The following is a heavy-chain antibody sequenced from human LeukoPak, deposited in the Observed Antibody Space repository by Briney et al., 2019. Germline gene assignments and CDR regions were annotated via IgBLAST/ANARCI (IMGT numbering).Heavy chain of an antibody. Sequence: ASVKVSCKASGYTFTSYDINWVRQATGQGLEWMGIINPSGGSTSYAQKFQDRVTMTRDTSTSTVYMELSSLRSEDTAVYYCARDPHDSIFFDYWGQGTLVTVSS. CDR1: GYTFTSYD. V-gene: IGHV1-46*01. CDR2: INPSGGST. CDR3: ARDPHDSIFFDY. J-gene: IGHJ4*02. D-gene: IGHD3-22*01.